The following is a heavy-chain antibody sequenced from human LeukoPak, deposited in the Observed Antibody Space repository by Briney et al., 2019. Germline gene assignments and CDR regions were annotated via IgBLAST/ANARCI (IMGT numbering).Heavy chain of an antibody. CDR3: ARQTGSGLFILP. Sequence: SETLSLTCTVSGVSISSSNSYWGWLRQPPGTGLEWIGSIYYSGNTYYNASLKSQVSISIDTSKNRFSLKLTSVTAADTAVYYCARQTGSGLFILPGGQGTLVTVSS. CDR2: IYYSGNT. V-gene: IGHV4-39*01. D-gene: IGHD3/OR15-3a*01. J-gene: IGHJ4*02. CDR1: GVSISSSNSY.